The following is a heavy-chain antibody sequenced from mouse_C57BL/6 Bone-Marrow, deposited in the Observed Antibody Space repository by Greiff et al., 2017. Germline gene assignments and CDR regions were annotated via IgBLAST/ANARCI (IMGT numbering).Heavy chain of an antibody. CDR1: GYTFTDYY. CDR3: ALEGNYYGSSYGFAY. V-gene: IGHV1-19*01. Sequence: EVQRVESGPVLVKPGASVKMSCKASGYTFTDYYMNWVKQSHGKSLEWIGVINPYNGGTSYNQKFKGKATLTVDKSSSTAYMELNSLTSEDSAVYYCALEGNYYGSSYGFAYWGQGTLVTVSA. D-gene: IGHD1-1*01. CDR2: INPYNGGT. J-gene: IGHJ3*01.